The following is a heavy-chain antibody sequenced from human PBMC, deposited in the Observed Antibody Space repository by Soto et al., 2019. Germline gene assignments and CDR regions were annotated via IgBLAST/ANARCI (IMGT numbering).Heavy chain of an antibody. CDR1: GGSISSGDYY. J-gene: IGHJ4*02. Sequence: PSETLPLTCTVSGGSISSGDYYWSWIRQPPGKGLEWIGYIYYSGSTYYNPSLKSRVTISVDTSKNQFSLKLSSVTAADTAVYYCARASDPQALDYWGQGTLVTVSS. CDR2: IYYSGST. V-gene: IGHV4-30-4*01. CDR3: ARASDPQALDY.